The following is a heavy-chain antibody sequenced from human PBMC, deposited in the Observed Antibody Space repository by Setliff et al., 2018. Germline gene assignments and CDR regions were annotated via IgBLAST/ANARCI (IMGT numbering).Heavy chain of an antibody. V-gene: IGHV4-4*07. CDR2: VYSDGET. CDR1: GGFIYDHY. Sequence: NPSETLSLTCTVSGGFIYDHYWTWIRQPAGKGLQWIGRVYSDGETDYSPSLKSRVTISVDKSNNQFSLNLKSMTAADTALYFCARERQGGFLEWSPFDSWGQGILVTSPQ. CDR3: ARERQGGFLEWSPFDS. J-gene: IGHJ4*02. D-gene: IGHD3-3*01.